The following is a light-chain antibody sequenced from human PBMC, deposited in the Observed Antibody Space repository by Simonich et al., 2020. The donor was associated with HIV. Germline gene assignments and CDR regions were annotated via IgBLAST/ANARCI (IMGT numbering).Light chain of an antibody. J-gene: IGKJ1*01. V-gene: IGKV4-1*01. CDR1: QSVLYSSNNKNY. CDR3: QQYYSSPRT. CDR2: WAP. Sequence: DIVMTQSPDSLAVSLGERATINCKSSQSVLYSSNNKNYLVWYQQKPGQPPKFLIYWAPTRESGVPDRFSGSGSGTDFTLTISSLQAEDVAVYYCQQYYSSPRTFGQGTKVEIK.